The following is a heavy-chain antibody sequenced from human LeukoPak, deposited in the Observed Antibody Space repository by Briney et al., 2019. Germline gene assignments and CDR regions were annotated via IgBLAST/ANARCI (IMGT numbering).Heavy chain of an antibody. CDR2: ISGDGDST. CDR1: GFTFDDYA. D-gene: IGHD6-13*01. J-gene: IGHJ4*02. V-gene: IGHV3-43*02. CDR3: AKDTGITPSGISGFFDF. Sequence: PAGGSLRLSCAASGFTFDDYAMHWVRQAPGKGLEWVSLISGDGDSTYYADSVKGRFTISRDNSKDSLYLQMNSLRTEDTALYYCAKDTGITPSGISGFFDFWGQGTLVTVSS.